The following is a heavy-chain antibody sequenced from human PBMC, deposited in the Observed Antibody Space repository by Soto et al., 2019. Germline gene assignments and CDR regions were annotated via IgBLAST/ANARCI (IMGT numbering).Heavy chain of an antibody. CDR2: ISGTASRT. D-gene: IGHD3-9*01. V-gene: IGHV3-23*01. J-gene: IGHJ4*02. Sequence: AGGSLRLSCAGSGFTPTTTPLSWVRHAPGKGLEWVTTISGTASRTYYVDSVKGRFFISRDNSKNTVTLQMNNLTVDDTAVYYCATSFRYFDNWGQGTRVTVSS. CDR1: GFTPTTTP. CDR3: ATSFRYFDN.